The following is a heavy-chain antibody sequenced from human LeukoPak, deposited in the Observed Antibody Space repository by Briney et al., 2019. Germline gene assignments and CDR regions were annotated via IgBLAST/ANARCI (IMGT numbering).Heavy chain of an antibody. J-gene: IGHJ2*01. CDR1: GFTFSSYS. V-gene: IGHV3-74*01. CDR2: INPDGGRI. Sequence: GGSLRLSCAASGFTFSSYSMNWVRQAPGKGLVWVSRINPDGGRISYADSVQGRFTISRDNAKNTVYLQMNSLRAEDTAVYYCARVGTGSWYFDLWGRGTLVTFSS. D-gene: IGHD3-10*01. CDR3: ARVGTGSWYFDL.